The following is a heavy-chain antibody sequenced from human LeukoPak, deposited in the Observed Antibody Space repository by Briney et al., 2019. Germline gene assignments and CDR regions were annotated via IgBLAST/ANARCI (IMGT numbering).Heavy chain of an antibody. CDR2: ISSSSSYI. V-gene: IGHV3-21*01. CDR3: ARDEVEFTFDY. D-gene: IGHD3-10*01. J-gene: IGHJ4*02. CDR1: EFTFSSYA. Sequence: KSGGSLRLSCAASEFTFSSYAPHWVRQAPGKGLEWVSSISSSSSYIYYADSVKGRFTISRDNAKNSLYLQMNSLRAEDTAAYYCARDEVEFTFDYWGQGTLVTVSS.